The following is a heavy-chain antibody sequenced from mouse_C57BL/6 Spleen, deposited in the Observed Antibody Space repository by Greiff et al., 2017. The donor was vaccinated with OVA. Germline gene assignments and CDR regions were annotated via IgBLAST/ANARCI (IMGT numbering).Heavy chain of an antibody. CDR2: IYPGDGDT. Sequence: QVQLQQSGPELVKPGASVKISCKASGYAFSSSWMNWVKQRPGKGLEWIGRIYPGDGDTNYNGKFKGKATLTADKSSSTAYMQLSSLTSEDSAVYFCARRDGNYIFYFDYWGQGTTLTVSS. J-gene: IGHJ2*01. D-gene: IGHD2-1*01. V-gene: IGHV1-82*01. CDR1: GYAFSSSW. CDR3: ARRDGNYIFYFDY.